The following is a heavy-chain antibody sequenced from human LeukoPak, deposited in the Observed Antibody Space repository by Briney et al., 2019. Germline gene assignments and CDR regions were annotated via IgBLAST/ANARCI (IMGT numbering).Heavy chain of an antibody. Sequence: PSETLSLTCAVYGGSFSGYYWSWIRQPPGTGLEWIGEINHSGSTNYNPSLKSRVTISVDTSKNQFSLKLSSVTAADTAVYYCARENRLGYCSSTSCLPFDYWGQGTLVTVSS. CDR3: ARENRLGYCSSTSCLPFDY. CDR1: GGSFSGYY. D-gene: IGHD2-2*01. J-gene: IGHJ4*02. CDR2: INHSGST. V-gene: IGHV4-34*01.